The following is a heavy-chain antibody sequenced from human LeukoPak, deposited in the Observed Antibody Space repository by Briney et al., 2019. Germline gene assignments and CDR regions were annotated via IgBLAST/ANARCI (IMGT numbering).Heavy chain of an antibody. V-gene: IGHV4-39*07. Sequence: SQTLSLTCTVSGGSIRSGSYYWGWIRQPPGKGLEWIGSIYHSGSTYYNPSLKSRVTISVDTSKNQFSLKLSSVTAADTAVYYCARSLLLWFGGPDAFDIWGQGTMVTVSS. CDR2: IYHSGST. J-gene: IGHJ3*02. D-gene: IGHD3-10*01. CDR3: ARSLLLWFGGPDAFDI. CDR1: GGSIRSGSYY.